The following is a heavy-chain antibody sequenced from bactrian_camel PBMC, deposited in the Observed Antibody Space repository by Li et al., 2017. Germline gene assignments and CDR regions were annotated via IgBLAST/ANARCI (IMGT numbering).Heavy chain of an antibody. CDR1: ISLYHENYC. CDR3: AAGLTYRTPNRLAPTRYRF. CDR2: LESDGTT. J-gene: IGHJ4*01. D-gene: IGHD1*01. V-gene: IGHV3S53*01. Sequence: HVQLVESGGGSVQAGGSLRLSCVASISLYHENYCMGWFRQAPGKEREVVAALESDGTTTIARSVKGRFTTSRDNAKNTLYLQMNSLKPEDTAVYYCAAGLTYRTPNRLAPTRYRFWGQGTQVTVS.